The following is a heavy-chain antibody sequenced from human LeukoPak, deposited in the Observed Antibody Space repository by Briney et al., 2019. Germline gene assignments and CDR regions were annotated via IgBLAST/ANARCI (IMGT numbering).Heavy chain of an antibody. CDR2: IYTSGST. CDR3: ARVDDSTSRPLAFDI. V-gene: IGHV4-61*02. D-gene: IGHD3-22*01. Sequence: SETLSLTCTVSGGSISSGSYYWSWIRQPAGKGLEWIGRIYTSGSTNYNPSLKSRVTISVDTSKNQFSLKLSSVTAADTAVYYCARVDDSTSRPLAFDIWGQGTMVTVSS. CDR1: GGSISSGSYY. J-gene: IGHJ3*02.